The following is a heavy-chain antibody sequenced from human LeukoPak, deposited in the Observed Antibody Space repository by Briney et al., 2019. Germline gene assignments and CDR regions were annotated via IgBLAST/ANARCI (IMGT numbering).Heavy chain of an antibody. CDR2: IYYHGST. D-gene: IGHD6-13*01. J-gene: IGHJ4*02. V-gene: IGHV4-61*01. CDR1: GDPISSYSNYK. CDR3: AREYSAFDY. Sequence: SETLSLTCTVSGDPISSYSNYKWSWIRQPPGKGLEWVGYIYYHGSTNYNPSLKSRVTFSVDTSKNRFSLKLSSVTAADTAVYYCAREYSAFDYWGQGTLVTVSS.